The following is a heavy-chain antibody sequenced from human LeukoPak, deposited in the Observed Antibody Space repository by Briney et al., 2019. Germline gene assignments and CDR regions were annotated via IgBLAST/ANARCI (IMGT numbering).Heavy chain of an antibody. D-gene: IGHD6-13*01. J-gene: IGHJ5*02. Sequence: GGSLRLSCAASGFTFSSYAMHWVRQAPGKGLEWVAVISYDGSNKYYADSVKGRFTISRDSSKNTLCLQMNSLRAEDTAVYYCARDVNGIRSGGSSWNNWFDPWGQGTLVTVSS. CDR1: GFTFSSYA. CDR3: ARDVNGIRSGGSSWNNWFDP. CDR2: ISYDGSNK. V-gene: IGHV3-30*14.